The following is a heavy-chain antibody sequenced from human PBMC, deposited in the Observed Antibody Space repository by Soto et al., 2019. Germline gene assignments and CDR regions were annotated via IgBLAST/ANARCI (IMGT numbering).Heavy chain of an antibody. CDR2: IKSKTDGGTT. D-gene: IGHD3-16*01. J-gene: IGHJ6*02. CDR3: TTVGGELAAPFLVGDYYYYYGMDV. Sequence: GGSLRLSCAASGFTFSNYAIAWVPPAPGKGLEWVGRIKSKTDGGTTDYAAPVKGRFTVSRDDSKNTLYLQMNSLKTEDTAVYYCTTVGGELAAPFLVGDYYYYYGMDVWGQGTTVTVSS. V-gene: IGHV3-15*01. CDR1: GFTFSNYA.